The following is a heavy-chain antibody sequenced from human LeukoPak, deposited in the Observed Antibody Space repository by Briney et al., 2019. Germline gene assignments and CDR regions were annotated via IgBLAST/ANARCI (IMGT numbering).Heavy chain of an antibody. V-gene: IGHV1-3*02. Sequence: TKYSQEFQGRVTITRDTSASTAYMELSSLRSEDTAVYYCARGSYYYGSGSGYMDVWGKGTTVTVSS. CDR3: ARGSYYYGSGSGYMDV. CDR2: T. J-gene: IGHJ6*03. D-gene: IGHD3-10*01.